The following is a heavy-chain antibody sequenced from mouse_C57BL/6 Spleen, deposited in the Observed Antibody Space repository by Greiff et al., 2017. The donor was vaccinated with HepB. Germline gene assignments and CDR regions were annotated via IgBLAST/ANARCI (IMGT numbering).Heavy chain of an antibody. CDR2: IHPNSGST. CDR1: GYTFTSYW. V-gene: IGHV1-64*01. CDR3: ARRDYPLYYYAMDY. Sequence: VKLQQPGAELVKPGASVKLSCKASGYTFTSYWMHWVKQRPGQGLEWIGMIHPNSGSTNYNEKFKSKATLTVDKSSSTAYMQLSSLTSEDSAVYYCARRDYPLYYYAMDYWGQGTSVTVSS. J-gene: IGHJ4*01. D-gene: IGHD2-4*01.